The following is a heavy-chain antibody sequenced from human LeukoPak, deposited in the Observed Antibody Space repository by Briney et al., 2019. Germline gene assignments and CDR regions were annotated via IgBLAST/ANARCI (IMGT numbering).Heavy chain of an antibody. Sequence: GGSLRLSCAASGFNLRDFWMTWVRQAPRKGLEWVANIKEDGTEKHLVDSVKGRFTISRDNTKNLLYLQMNSLRGDDTATYYCVRESRPGGAMGLYHNFDYWGQGTLVAVSS. CDR1: GFNLRDFW. D-gene: IGHD3-16*01. CDR2: IKEDGTEK. J-gene: IGHJ4*02. CDR3: VRESRPGGAMGLYHNFDY. V-gene: IGHV3-7*01.